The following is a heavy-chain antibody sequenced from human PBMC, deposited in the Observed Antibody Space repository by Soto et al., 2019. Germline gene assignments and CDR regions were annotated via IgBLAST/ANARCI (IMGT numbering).Heavy chain of an antibody. CDR2: ISYDGSNK. J-gene: IGHJ4*02. CDR3: AKASSSWYPYYFDY. D-gene: IGHD6-13*01. V-gene: IGHV3-30*18. Sequence: GGSLRLSCAASGFTFSSYGMHWVRQAPGKGLEWVAVISYDGSNKYYADSVKGRFTISRDNSKNTLYLQMNSLRAEDTAVYYCAKASSSWYPYYFDYWGQGTLVTVSS. CDR1: GFTFSSYG.